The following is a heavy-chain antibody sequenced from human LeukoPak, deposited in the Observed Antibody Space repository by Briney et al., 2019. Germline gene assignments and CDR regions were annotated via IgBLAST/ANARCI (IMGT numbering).Heavy chain of an antibody. D-gene: IGHD1-26*01. Sequence: PGGPLRLSCAASGFSFSSYRMMWVRQAPGKGLEWVSSISSSSSYIYYADSVKGRFTISRDNARNSLYLQMNSLRAEDTAVYYCARERTGIVGATSAFHYWGQGTLVTVSS. J-gene: IGHJ4*02. CDR3: ARERTGIVGATSAFHY. V-gene: IGHV3-21*01. CDR1: GFSFSSYR. CDR2: ISSSSSYI.